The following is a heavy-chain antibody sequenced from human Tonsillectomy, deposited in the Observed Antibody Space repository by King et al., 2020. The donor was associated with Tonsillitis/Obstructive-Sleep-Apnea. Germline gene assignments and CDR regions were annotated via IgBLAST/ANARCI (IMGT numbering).Heavy chain of an antibody. J-gene: IGHJ5*02. D-gene: IGHD2-2*01. CDR2: IYWDDDK. Sequence: TLKESGPTLVKPTQTLTLTCTFSGFSLSTSGVGVGWIRQPPGKALEWLALIYWDDDKRYSPSLKSRLTITKDTSKNQVVLTMTNMDPVYTATYCCAHTTGALEYWSSTRCYVPVDPWGQGTLVTVSS. CDR1: GFSLSTSGVG. CDR3: AHTTGALEYWSSTRCYVPVDP. V-gene: IGHV2-5*02.